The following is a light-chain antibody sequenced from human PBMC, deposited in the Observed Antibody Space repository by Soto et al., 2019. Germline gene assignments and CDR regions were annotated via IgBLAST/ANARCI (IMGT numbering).Light chain of an antibody. CDR2: WES. CDR3: QQYYSTPWT. Sequence: DIVMTQSPDSLAVSLGERATINCKSSQSVLYSSTNKNYLAWYQQKPGQPPKLLIYWESTRESVVPDRFSGSGSGTDFTLTISSLQAEDGAVYYCQQYYSTPWTFGQGTKVESK. J-gene: IGKJ1*01. CDR1: QSVLYSSTNKNY. V-gene: IGKV4-1*01.